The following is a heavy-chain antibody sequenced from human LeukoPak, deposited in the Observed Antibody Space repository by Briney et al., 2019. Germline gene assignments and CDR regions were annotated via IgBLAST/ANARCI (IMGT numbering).Heavy chain of an antibody. V-gene: IGHV4-4*07. CDR2: IYTSGST. Sequence: SETLSLTCTVSGGSISSYYWSWIRQPAGKGLEWIGRIYTSGSTNYNPSLRSRVTMSVDTSKNQFSLKLSSVTAADTAVYYCARVKAAAGHYYFDYWGQGTLVTVSS. CDR3: ARVKAAAGHYYFDY. J-gene: IGHJ4*02. D-gene: IGHD6-13*01. CDR1: GGSISSYY.